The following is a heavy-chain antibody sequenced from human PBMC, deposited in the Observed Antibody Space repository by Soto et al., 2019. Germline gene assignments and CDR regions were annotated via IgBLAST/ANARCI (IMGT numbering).Heavy chain of an antibody. CDR1: GFTFSSYS. CDR2: ISSSSSYI. Sequence: PGGSLRLSCAASGFTFSSYSMNWVRQAPGKGLEWVSSISSSSSYIYYADSVKGRFTISRDNAKNSLYLQMNSLRAEDTAVYYCARDRSPTSLTPGFDYWGQGTLVTVSS. D-gene: IGHD3-16*02. J-gene: IGHJ4*02. V-gene: IGHV3-21*01. CDR3: ARDRSPTSLTPGFDY.